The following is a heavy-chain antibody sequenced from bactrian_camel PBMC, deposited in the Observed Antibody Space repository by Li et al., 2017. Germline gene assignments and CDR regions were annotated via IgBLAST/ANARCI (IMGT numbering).Heavy chain of an antibody. D-gene: IGHD2*01. J-gene: IGHJ4*01. CDR3: ARTYALSCVPRFVPNFRD. Sequence: QVQLVESGGGSVQVGGSLRLSCVASVDTIGRYCMGWFRQIPDKEREGIAGIESDGSTSYADSVKGRFTISQDSVRNTLFLQMDALEPDDTAVYYCARTYALSCVPRFVPNFRDSGQGTQVTVS. CDR2: IESDGST. V-gene: IGHV3S55*01. CDR1: VDTIGRYC.